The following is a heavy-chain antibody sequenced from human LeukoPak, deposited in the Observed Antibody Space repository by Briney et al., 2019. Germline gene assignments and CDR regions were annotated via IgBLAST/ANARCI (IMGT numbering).Heavy chain of an antibody. J-gene: IGHJ5*02. D-gene: IGHD3-10*01. CDR2: ISASGGST. CDR1: GFTFTNYA. CDR3: AKGELLESFDP. Sequence: GGSLRLSCAASGFTFTNYAMNWVHQAPGKGLEWVSGISASGGSTYHADSVKGRFTISRDNSKNTPNLQMNSLRAEDTAVYYCAKGELLESFDPWGQGTLVIVSS. V-gene: IGHV3-23*01.